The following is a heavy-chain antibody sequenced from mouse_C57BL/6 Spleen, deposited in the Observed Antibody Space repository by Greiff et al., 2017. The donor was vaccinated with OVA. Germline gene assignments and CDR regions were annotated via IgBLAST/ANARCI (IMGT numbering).Heavy chain of an antibody. J-gene: IGHJ2*01. D-gene: IGHD3-2*02. CDR2: IYPSDSYT. V-gene: IGHV1-69*01. CDR3: ARWGSGPDY. Sequence: VQLQQPGAELVMPGASVKLSCKASGYTFTSYWMHWVKQRPGQGLEWIGEIYPSDSYTNYNQKFKGKSTLTVDKSSSTAYMQLSSLTSEDSAVYYCARWGSGPDYWGQGTTLTVSS. CDR1: GYTFTSYW.